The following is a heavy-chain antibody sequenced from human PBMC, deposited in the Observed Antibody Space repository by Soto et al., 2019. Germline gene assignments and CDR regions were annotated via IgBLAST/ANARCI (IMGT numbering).Heavy chain of an antibody. V-gene: IGHV4-34*01. Sequence: SETLSLTCAVYGGSFSGYYWSWIRQPPGKGLEWIGEINHSGSTNYNPSLKSRVTISVDTSKNQFSLKLSSVTAADTAVYYCARGRASYYGSGSYYRPYYYYYMDVWGKGTTVTVSS. J-gene: IGHJ6*03. CDR1: GGSFSGYY. D-gene: IGHD3-10*01. CDR2: INHSGST. CDR3: ARGRASYYGSGSYYRPYYYYYMDV.